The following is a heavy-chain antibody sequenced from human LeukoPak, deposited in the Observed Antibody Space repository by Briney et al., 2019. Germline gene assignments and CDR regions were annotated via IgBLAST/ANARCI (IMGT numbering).Heavy chain of an antibody. V-gene: IGHV4-39*01. J-gene: IGHJ1*01. D-gene: IGHD4-11*01. CDR3: ARQGSNWYFEYFQH. Sequence: SETLSLTCTVSGGSISSSRNYWGWIRQPPRKRLEWIGSIHYSGSTYYSPSLKSRVTISVDMSKNQFSLKLTSVTAADTAVYYCARQGSNWYFEYFQHWGQGTLVTVSS. CDR2: IHYSGST. CDR1: GGSISSSRNY.